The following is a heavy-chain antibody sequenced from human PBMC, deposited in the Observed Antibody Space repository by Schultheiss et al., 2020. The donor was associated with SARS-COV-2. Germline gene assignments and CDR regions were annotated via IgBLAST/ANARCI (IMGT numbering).Heavy chain of an antibody. Sequence: SETLSLTCAVSGYSISSDYYWGWIRQPPGKWLEWIGSIYHSGNIYYNPSLKSRVTISVDTSKNQFSLQLSSVTAADTAVYYCARAVLVVYPIWFDPWGQGTLVTVSS. CDR1: GYSISSDYY. V-gene: IGHV4-38-2*01. J-gene: IGHJ5*02. D-gene: IGHD2-8*02. CDR2: IYHSGNI. CDR3: ARAVLVVYPIWFDP.